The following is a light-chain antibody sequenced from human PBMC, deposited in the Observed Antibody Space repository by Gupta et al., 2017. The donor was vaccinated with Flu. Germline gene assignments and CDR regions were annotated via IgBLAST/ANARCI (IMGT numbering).Light chain of an antibody. Sequence: GHTVRITCQGDSLRSYYASWYQQKPGQAPVLVIYGKNNRPSGIPDRFSGSSSGNTASLTITGAQAEDEADYYCNSRDSSGNHQVFGTGTKVTVL. CDR3: NSRDSSGNHQV. CDR1: SLRSYY. J-gene: IGLJ1*01. V-gene: IGLV3-19*01. CDR2: GKN.